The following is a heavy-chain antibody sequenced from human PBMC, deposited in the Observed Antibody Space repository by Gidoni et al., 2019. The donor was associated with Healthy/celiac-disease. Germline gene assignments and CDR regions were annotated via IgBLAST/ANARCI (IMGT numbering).Heavy chain of an antibody. J-gene: IGHJ5*02. CDR1: GFSLSNARMG. V-gene: IGHV2-26*01. Sequence: QVTVKESGHVLVKPTETLTLTGTVSGFSLSNARMGVSWIRQPPGKALEWLAHIFSNDEKSYSTSLKCRLTISKDTSNSQGVLTMTNMDPVDTATYYCAREEVNWFDPWGQGTLVTVSS. CDR2: IFSNDEK. CDR3: AREEVNWFDP.